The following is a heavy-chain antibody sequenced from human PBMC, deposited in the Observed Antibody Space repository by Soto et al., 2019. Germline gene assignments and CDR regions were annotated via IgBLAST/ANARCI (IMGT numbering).Heavy chain of an antibody. J-gene: IGHJ4*02. Sequence: QVQLQESGPGLVKPSGTLSLTCAVSGVSISSSNWWSWVRQSPGKGLEWIGEIHHSGTTNYNPSLKNRVTISVDKSKNQFSLKLNSVTAADTALYYCGRVVGNYYDSSPTGEFDFWGQGTVVTVSS. CDR3: GRVVGNYYDSSPTGEFDF. D-gene: IGHD3-22*01. V-gene: IGHV4-4*02. CDR2: IHHSGTT. CDR1: GVSISSSNW.